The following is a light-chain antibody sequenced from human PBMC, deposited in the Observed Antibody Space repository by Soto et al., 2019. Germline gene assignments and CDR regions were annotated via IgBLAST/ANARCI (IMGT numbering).Light chain of an antibody. CDR3: QHYNNWPPWT. CDR1: QSVSTN. V-gene: IGKV3-15*01. Sequence: EIVMTQSPVTLSVSPGERATLSCRASQSVSTNLAWYQQKFGQAPRLLIYGASTRATGIPARFSGSGSGTEFTLTISSLQSEDFAVYYCQHYNNWPPWTFGQGTKVVIK. J-gene: IGKJ1*01. CDR2: GAS.